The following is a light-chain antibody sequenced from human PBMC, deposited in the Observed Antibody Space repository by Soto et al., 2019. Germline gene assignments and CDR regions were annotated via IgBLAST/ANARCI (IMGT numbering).Light chain of an antibody. V-gene: IGKV3-15*01. CDR2: GAS. J-gene: IGKJ4*01. Sequence: EIVLTQFPVALSVSPGERATLSCRVSQTVTNKLNWYQQKPGQAPRLLIYGASTRATGPPARFSGSGSETEFTLTISSLQSEDFAVYYCQEYHNWPFVTFGGGTKVETK. CDR3: QEYHNWPFVT. CDR1: QTVTNK.